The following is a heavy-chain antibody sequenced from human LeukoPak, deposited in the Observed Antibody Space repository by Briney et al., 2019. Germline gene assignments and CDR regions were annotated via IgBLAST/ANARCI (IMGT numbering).Heavy chain of an antibody. D-gene: IGHD3-3*01. CDR2: IYYSGST. V-gene: IGHV4-59*12. CDR1: GGSISSYY. J-gene: IGHJ4*02. Sequence: PSETLSLACTVSGGSISSYYWSWIRQPPGKGLEWIGYIYYSGSTNYNPSLKSRVTISVDTSKNQFSLKLSSVTAADTAVYYCARDITIFGPAGGFDYWGQGTLVTVSS. CDR3: ARDITIFGPAGGFDY.